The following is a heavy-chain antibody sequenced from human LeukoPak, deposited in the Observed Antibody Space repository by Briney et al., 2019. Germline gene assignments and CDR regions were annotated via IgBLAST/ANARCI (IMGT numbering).Heavy chain of an antibody. CDR2: IDPNNGDT. J-gene: IGHJ4*02. D-gene: IGHD4-11*01. V-gene: IGHV1-2*02. CDR3: AREYSASEH. CDR1: GYTFTRHF. Sequence: GASVKVSCRASGYTFTRHFLHWVRQAPGQGLEWMAWIDPNNGDTHYAQNFQGRITVTRDTSISTVYMELSRLTSDDTAVYYCAREYSASEHWGQGTLVTVSS.